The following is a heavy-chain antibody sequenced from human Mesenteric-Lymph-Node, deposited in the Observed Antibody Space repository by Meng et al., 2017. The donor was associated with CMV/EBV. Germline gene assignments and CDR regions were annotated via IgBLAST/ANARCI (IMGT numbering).Heavy chain of an antibody. V-gene: IGHV1-69*05. CDR3: ARVLDDADYYYYGMDV. J-gene: IGHJ6*02. Sequence: SVQVSCKASGGTFSSYAISWVRQAPGQGLEWMGGIIPIFGTANYAQKFQGRVTITTDESTSTAYMELSSLRSEDTAVYYCARVLDDADYYYYGMDVWGQGTTVTVSS. D-gene: IGHD1-1*01. CDR2: IIPIFGTA. CDR1: GGTFSSYA.